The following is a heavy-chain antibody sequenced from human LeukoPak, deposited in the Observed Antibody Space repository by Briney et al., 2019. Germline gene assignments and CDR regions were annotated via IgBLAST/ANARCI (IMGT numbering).Heavy chain of an antibody. Sequence: GGSLRLSCAASGFTFSSYSMNWVRQAPGKGLEWVSSISSSSSYIYYADSVKGRFTISRDNAKNSLYLQTNSLRAEDTAVYYCARPYGSGSPYEWYYGMDVWGQGTTVTVSS. CDR1: GFTFSSYS. D-gene: IGHD3-10*01. CDR3: ARPYGSGSPYEWYYGMDV. J-gene: IGHJ6*02. CDR2: ISSSSSYI. V-gene: IGHV3-21*01.